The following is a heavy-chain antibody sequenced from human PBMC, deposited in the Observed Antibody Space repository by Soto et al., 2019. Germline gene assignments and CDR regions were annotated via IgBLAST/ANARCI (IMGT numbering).Heavy chain of an antibody. D-gene: IGHD3-10*01. CDR3: ARDPGYYGSGNNWFGP. CDR1: GGSISSYY. Sequence: SETLSLTCTVSGGSISSYYWSWIRQPPGKGLEWIGYIYYSGSTNYNPSLKSRVTISVDTSKNQFSLKLSSVTAADTAVYYCARDPGYYGSGNNWFGPWGQGTLVTVSS. CDR2: IYYSGST. V-gene: IGHV4-59*01. J-gene: IGHJ5*02.